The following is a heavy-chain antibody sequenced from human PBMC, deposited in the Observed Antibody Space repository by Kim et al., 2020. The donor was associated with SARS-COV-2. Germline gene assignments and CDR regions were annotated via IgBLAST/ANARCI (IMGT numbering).Heavy chain of an antibody. Sequence: GGSLRLSCAASGFTFSSYAMSWVRQAPGKGLEWVSAISGSGGSTYYADSVKGRFTISRDNSKNTLYLQMNSLRAEDTAVYYCAKTSRGGLLRFLEWFFEGFDYWGQGTLVTVSS. D-gene: IGHD3-3*01. CDR3: AKTSRGGLLRFLEWFFEGFDY. CDR2: ISGSGGST. CDR1: GFTFSSYA. J-gene: IGHJ4*02. V-gene: IGHV3-23*01.